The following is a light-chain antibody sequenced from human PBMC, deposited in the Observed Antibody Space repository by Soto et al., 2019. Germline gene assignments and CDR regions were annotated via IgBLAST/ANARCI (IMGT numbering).Light chain of an antibody. J-gene: IGKJ3*01. V-gene: IGKV3-20*01. CDR1: QSINSRY. CDR3: QQFGSSPGFT. CDR2: GAS. Sequence: EIVLTQSPGTLSLSPGERATLSCRASQSINSRYLAWYHQKPGQAPRLLIYGASSRATGIPDRFSGSGSGTDFTLTISSLEPEDFAVYYCQQFGSSPGFTFGPGTKVDIK.